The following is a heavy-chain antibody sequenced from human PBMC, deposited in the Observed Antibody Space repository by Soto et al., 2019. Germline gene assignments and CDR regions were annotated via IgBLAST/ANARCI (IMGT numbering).Heavy chain of an antibody. V-gene: IGHV1-69*12. D-gene: IGHD3-3*01. Sequence: QVQLAQSGAEVRKPGSSVKVSCKASGGTFSNSAITWVRQAPGQGLEWVGGIIPIFGSTNYAQKFQGRVTITADESTSTAYMELSSLTSEDTAVYSCARDGDLRSDFWSGPLGGGLFDPWGQGTLVTVSS. J-gene: IGHJ5*02. CDR3: ARDGDLRSDFWSGPLGGGLFDP. CDR1: GGTFSNSA. CDR2: IIPIFGST.